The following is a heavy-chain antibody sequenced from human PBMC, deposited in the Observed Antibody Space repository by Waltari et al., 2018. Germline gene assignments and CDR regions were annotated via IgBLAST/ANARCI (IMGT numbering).Heavy chain of an antibody. CDR3: AKGLDSSGYHDAVDI. V-gene: IGHV3-9*01. J-gene: IGHJ3*02. CDR1: GFYFADYR. D-gene: IGHD3-22*01. CDR2: IGWNSSSI. Sequence: EVQLVESGAGVLQPGRSLRLACAAYGFYFADYRLHWGRQAPGKGLEWVSGIGWNSSSIGYADSVKGRFTISRDNAKNSLYLQMNSLRAEDTALYYCAKGLDSSGYHDAVDIWGQGTMVTVSS.